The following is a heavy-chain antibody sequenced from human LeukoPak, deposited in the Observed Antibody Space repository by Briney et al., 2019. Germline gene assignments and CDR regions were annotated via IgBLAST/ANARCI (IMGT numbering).Heavy chain of an antibody. CDR2: ISYDGSNK. CDR3: ARDPSRGGYEGGAFDI. V-gene: IGHV3-30*03. CDR1: GFTFSSYG. J-gene: IGHJ3*02. Sequence: GRSLRLSCAASGFTFSSYGMHWVRQAPGKGLEWVAVISYDGSNKYYADSVKGRFTISRDNSKNTLYLQMNSLRAEDTAVYYCARDPSRGGYEGGAFDIWGQGTMVTVSS. D-gene: IGHD5-24*01.